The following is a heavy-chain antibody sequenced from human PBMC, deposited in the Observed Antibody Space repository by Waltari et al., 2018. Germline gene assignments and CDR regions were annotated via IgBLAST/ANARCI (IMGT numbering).Heavy chain of an antibody. CDR1: GYSISNGLY. J-gene: IGHJ4*02. CDR3: ARMDFWSGYDY. Sequence: QVQLHESGPGPVRPSETVSLTCDVSGYSISNGLYWGWIRQPPGKGLEWIANIYYSGTTYYNPSLRSRVTISVDTSKNLFSLKLRSVTAADTAIYYCARMDFWSGYDYWGPGTLLSVSS. D-gene: IGHD3-3*01. V-gene: IGHV4-38-2*01. CDR2: IYYSGTT.